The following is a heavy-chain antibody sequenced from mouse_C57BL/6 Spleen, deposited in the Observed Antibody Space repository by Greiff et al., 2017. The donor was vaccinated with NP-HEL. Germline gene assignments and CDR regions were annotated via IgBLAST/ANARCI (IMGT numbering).Heavy chain of an antibody. CDR2: IYPSDSET. V-gene: IGHV1-61*01. J-gene: IGHJ2*01. CDR3: ARYGSSPYFDY. CDR1: GYTFTSYW. Sequence: VQLQQPGAELVRPGSSVKLSCKASGYTFTSYWMDWVKQRPGQGLEWIGNIYPSDSETHYNQKFKDKATLTVDKSSSTASMQLSSLTSEDSAVYYCARYGSSPYFDYWGQGTTLTVSS. D-gene: IGHD1-1*01.